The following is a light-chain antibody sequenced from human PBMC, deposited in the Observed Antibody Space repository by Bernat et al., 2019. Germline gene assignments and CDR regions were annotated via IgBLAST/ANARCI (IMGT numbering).Light chain of an antibody. Sequence: EIVLTQSPATLSLSPGERATLSCRASQSVSSYLAWYQQKPGQAPRLLIYDASNRATGIPARFSGSGSGTDFTLTISSLEPEDFAVYYCQQYSSTPRITFGGGTRVEIK. CDR2: DAS. V-gene: IGKV3-11*01. J-gene: IGKJ4*01. CDR3: QQYSSTPRIT. CDR1: QSVSSY.